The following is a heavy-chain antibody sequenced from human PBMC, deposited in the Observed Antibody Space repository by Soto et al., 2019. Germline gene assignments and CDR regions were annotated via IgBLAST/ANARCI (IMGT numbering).Heavy chain of an antibody. V-gene: IGHV4-4*02. CDR3: VRSVPAATWQYSGMDV. Sequence: QVRLQELGPGLVEPSGTLSLTCAVSGDSVSSSSCWSWVRQAPGKGLEWIGEIYHSGTFNYNPSLASRVSGSVDKSRNQLSLNLKSVTAADTAVYYCVRSVPAATWQYSGMDVWGQGTTVTVSS. J-gene: IGHJ6*02. CDR2: IYHSGTF. D-gene: IGHD2-2*01. CDR1: GDSVSSSSC.